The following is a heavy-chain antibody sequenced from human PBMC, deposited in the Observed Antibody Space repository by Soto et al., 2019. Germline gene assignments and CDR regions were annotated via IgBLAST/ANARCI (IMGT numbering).Heavy chain of an antibody. V-gene: IGHV2-26*01. J-gene: IGHJ6*03. CDR1: GFSLSNARMG. Sequence: ESGPTLVNPTETLTLACTVSGFSLSNARMGVSWIRQPPGKALEWLSHIFSNDEKSYSTSLKSRLTISKDTSKSQVVLTMTNMDPVDTATYYCARAPVLYCSGGSCYSDAFYYYYMDVWGKGTTVTVSS. CDR3: ARAPVLYCSGGSCYSDAFYYYYMDV. CDR2: IFSNDEK. D-gene: IGHD2-15*01.